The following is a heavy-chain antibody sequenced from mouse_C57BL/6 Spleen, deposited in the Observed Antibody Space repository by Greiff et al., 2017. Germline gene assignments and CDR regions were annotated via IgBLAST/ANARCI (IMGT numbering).Heavy chain of an antibody. CDR3: ARGGSPFDH. CDR2: INPSSGYT. Sequence: VQLQQSGAELAKPGASVKLSCKASGYTFTSSWMHWVKQRPGPGLEWIGYINPSSGYTKYNQKFKDKATLPADKSPSTADMQLSSLTYEDSAVYYCARGGSPFDHWGQGTTLTVSS. V-gene: IGHV1-7*01. CDR1: GYTFTSSW. J-gene: IGHJ2*01.